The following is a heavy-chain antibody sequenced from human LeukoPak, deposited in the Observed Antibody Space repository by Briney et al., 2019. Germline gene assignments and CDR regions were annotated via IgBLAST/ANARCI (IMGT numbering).Heavy chain of an antibody. CDR1: GLNLSNYA. D-gene: IGHD3-10*01. V-gene: IGHV3-15*01. CDR2: IKSKISGGTT. Sequence: GDSLTLSYAASGLNLSNYAMIWLRHAPGKGLEWVGRIKSKISGGTTDYAAHVKGRFTISRDDSKNTLYLQMNSLKTEDTALYYCTTDAPYYYGSGTKTDAFDLWGQGTMVTVSS. CDR3: TTDAPYYYGSGTKTDAFDL. J-gene: IGHJ3*01.